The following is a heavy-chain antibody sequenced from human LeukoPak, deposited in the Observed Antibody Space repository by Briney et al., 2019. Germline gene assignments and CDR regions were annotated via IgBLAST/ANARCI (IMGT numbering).Heavy chain of an antibody. V-gene: IGHV3-7*01. CDR3: AREKLGSYYYDSSGYYDY. J-gene: IGHJ4*02. D-gene: IGHD3-22*01. CDR1: GFTFSSYW. CDR2: IKQDGSEK. Sequence: GGSLRLSCAASGFTFSSYWMSWVRQAPGKGLEWVANIKQDGSEKYYVDSVKGRFTISRDNAKNSLYLQMNSLRAEDTAVYYCAREKLGSYYYDSSGYYDYWGQGTLVTVSS.